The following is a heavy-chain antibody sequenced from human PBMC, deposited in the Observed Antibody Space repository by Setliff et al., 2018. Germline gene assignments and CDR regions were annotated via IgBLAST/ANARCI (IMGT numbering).Heavy chain of an antibody. Sequence: ASVKVSCKASGYTFSSSGITWVRQAPGQALEWMGWISAYSGNTNYAQKFQGRVTMTTDSSTSTAYMELRSLTSDDTAVYYCSRLVRYCTTTACQRASGAEVWGQGTVVTVSS. D-gene: IGHD2-8*01. CDR3: SRLVRYCTTTACQRASGAEV. CDR2: ISAYSGNT. J-gene: IGHJ4*02. V-gene: IGHV1-18*01. CDR1: GYTFSSSG.